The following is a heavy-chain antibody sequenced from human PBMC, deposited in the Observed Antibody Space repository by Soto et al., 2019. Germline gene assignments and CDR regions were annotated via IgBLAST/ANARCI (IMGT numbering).Heavy chain of an antibody. J-gene: IGHJ5*02. D-gene: IGHD2-15*01. CDR3: ARALLTPSKHLDR. V-gene: IGHV4-31*03. CDR1: GGSISSGSYF. Sequence: PSETLSLTCTVSGGSISSGSYFWSWVRQRPGEGLEWIGNIYYTGITYYNLSLKSRVAISVDTSKNHFSLTLTSLTAADTAIYYCARALLTPSKHLDRWGQGTLVTVSS. CDR2: IYYTGIT.